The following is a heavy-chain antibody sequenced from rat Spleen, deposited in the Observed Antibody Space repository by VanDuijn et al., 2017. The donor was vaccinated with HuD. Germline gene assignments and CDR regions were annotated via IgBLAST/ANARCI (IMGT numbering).Heavy chain of an antibody. Sequence: EVQLVESGGGLVQPGRSLKISCVASGFTFNNYWMTWVRQAPTKGLEWVATISSSGGRTYYRDSVRGRFTISRDNAKTTLYLQMDSLRSEDTATYYCARHSLYRGPYYSSHTGVMDAWGQGASVTVSS. CDR1: GFTFNNYW. V-gene: IGHV5-25*01. CDR2: ISSSGGRT. D-gene: IGHD1-2*01. CDR3: ARHSLYRGPYYSSHTGVMDA. J-gene: IGHJ4*01.